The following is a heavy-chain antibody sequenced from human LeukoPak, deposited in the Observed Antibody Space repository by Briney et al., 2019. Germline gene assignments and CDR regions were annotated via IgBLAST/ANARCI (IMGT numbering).Heavy chain of an antibody. CDR2: IYYSGTT. D-gene: IGHD5-18*01. J-gene: IGHJ3*02. CDR3: ARHRAYSYSSPFDI. V-gene: IGHV4-39*01. Sequence: SETLSLTCTVSGGSISSTNTYWGWFRQPPGKGLEWIGNIYYSGTTYYIPSLKSRVTISVDTSKNQFSLRLSSVTASDTAVYYCARHRAYSYSSPFDIWGQGTMVTVSS. CDR1: GGSISSTNTY.